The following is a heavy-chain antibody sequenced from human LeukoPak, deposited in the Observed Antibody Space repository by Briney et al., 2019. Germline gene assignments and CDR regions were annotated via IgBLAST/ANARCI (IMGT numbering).Heavy chain of an antibody. CDR2: ISYDGSDK. CDR1: GFTFSNYA. V-gene: IGHV3-30-3*01. D-gene: IGHD6-19*01. J-gene: IGHJ4*02. Sequence: GGSLRLSCAASGFTFSNYAMHWVRPAPGKGLEWVAVISYDGSDKYYADSVKGRFTISRDNSKNTLYLQMNSLRPEDTAVYYCARDWGRRYSSGWYGDFDYWGQGTLVTVSS. CDR3: ARDWGRRYSSGWYGDFDY.